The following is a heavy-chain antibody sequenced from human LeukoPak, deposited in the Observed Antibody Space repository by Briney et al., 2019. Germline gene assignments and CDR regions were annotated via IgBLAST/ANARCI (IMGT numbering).Heavy chain of an antibody. CDR3: AGSDTIGYSPREWDYWYFDL. J-gene: IGHJ2*01. V-gene: IGHV4-38-2*02. D-gene: IGHD3-22*01. CDR2: IYHNGST. CDR1: GYSISSGYY. Sequence: SETLSLTCTVSGYSISSGYYWGWIRQPPGKGLEWIGSIYHNGSTYYNPSLKSRVTISVDTSKNQFSLKLSSVTAADTAVYYCAGSDTIGYSPREWDYWYFDLWGRGTLVTVSS.